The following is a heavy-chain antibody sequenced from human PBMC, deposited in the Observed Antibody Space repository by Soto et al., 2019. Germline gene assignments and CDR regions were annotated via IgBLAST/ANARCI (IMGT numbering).Heavy chain of an antibody. CDR3: ARSRPQGLDFPGVIPWDALDV. D-gene: IGHD2-21*01. CDR2: VIPIFGTT. J-gene: IGHJ3*01. V-gene: IGHV1-69*01. Sequence: QVQLVQSGAEMKKPGSSVGVSCKASGGAFSSSGISWVRQAPGQGLEWMAGVIPIFGTTKNAPKFQGRVTVSADESMSTAYMELSSLRSEDTAVYFCARSRPQGLDFPGVIPWDALDVWGQGTLVTVSS. CDR1: GGAFSSSG.